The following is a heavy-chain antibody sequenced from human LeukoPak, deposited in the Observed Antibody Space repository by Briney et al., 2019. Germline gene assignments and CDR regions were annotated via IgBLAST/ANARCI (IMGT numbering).Heavy chain of an antibody. CDR1: GFTFSSYG. J-gene: IGHJ6*03. CDR2: IRYDGSNK. Sequence: GGSLRLSCAASGFTFSSYGMHWVRQAPGKGLEWVAFIRYDGSNKYYADSVKGRFTISRDNSKNTLYLQMNSLRAEDTAVYYCAKINDFWNYYYYYMDVWGKGTTVTVSS. D-gene: IGHD3-3*01. CDR3: AKINDFWNYYYYYMDV. V-gene: IGHV3-30*02.